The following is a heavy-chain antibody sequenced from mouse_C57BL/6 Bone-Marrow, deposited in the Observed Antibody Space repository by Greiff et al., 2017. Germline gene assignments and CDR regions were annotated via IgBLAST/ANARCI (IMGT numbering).Heavy chain of an antibody. Sequence: QLQQSGAELVRPGASVKLSCTASGFNIKDDYMHWVKQRPEQGLEWIGWIDPGNGDTEYASKFQGTATITADTSANTAFLLLSSPTSEDTAVYYCATYYCVFAYWGQGTLVTVSA. CDR1: GFNIKDDY. J-gene: IGHJ3*01. CDR2: IDPGNGDT. V-gene: IGHV14-4*01. CDR3: ATYYCVFAY. D-gene: IGHD1-1*01.